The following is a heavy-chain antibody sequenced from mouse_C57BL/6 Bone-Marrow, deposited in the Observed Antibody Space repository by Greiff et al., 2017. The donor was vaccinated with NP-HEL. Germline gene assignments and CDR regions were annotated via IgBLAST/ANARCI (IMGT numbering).Heavy chain of an antibody. CDR1: GYTFTSYG. Sequence: VQLQQSGAELARPGASVKLSCKASGYTFTSYGISWVKQRTGPGLEWIGEIYPRSGNTYYNEKFKGKATLTADKSSSTAYMELRSLTSEDAAVYFCARRDWYYFDYWGQGTTLTVSS. D-gene: IGHD4-1*01. V-gene: IGHV1-81*01. CDR3: ARRDWYYFDY. J-gene: IGHJ2*01. CDR2: IYPRSGNT.